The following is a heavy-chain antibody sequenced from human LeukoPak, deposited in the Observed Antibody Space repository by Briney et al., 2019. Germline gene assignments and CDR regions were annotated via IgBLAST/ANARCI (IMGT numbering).Heavy chain of an antibody. CDR3: AKDSGVGMATTFSILDI. V-gene: IGHV3-7*01. J-gene: IGHJ3*02. D-gene: IGHD5-24*01. CDR1: GFTFSSYW. CDR2: IKQDGSEK. Sequence: PGGSLRLSCAASGFTFSSYWMSWVRQAPGKGLEWVANIKQDGSEKYYVDSVKGRFTISRDNAKNSLYLQMNSLRAEDTAVYYCAKDSGVGMATTFSILDIWGRGTMVTVSS.